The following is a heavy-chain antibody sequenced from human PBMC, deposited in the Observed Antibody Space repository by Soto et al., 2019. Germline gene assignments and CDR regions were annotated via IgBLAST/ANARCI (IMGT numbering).Heavy chain of an antibody. CDR3: TVWGSGNDFGAA. V-gene: IGHV3-72*01. Sequence: EVQLLESGGGLVQPGGSLRLSCAASGFTFSDHYMDWVRQAPGKGLEWVGRSKNKADSYNTEYAASVIGRFTISSDGSKNSLFLQMNNLKTEGTAVYYCTVWGSGNDFGAAWGQGILVTVSS. D-gene: IGHD3-10*01. J-gene: IGHJ4*02. CDR1: GFTFSDHY. CDR2: SKNKADSYNT.